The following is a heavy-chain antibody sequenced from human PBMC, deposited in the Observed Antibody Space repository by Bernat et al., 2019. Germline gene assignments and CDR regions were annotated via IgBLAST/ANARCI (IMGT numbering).Heavy chain of an antibody. D-gene: IGHD6-6*01. V-gene: IGHV2-5*02. J-gene: IGHJ2*01. CDR1: GFSLSPSGVG. Sequence: QITLKESGPTLVKPTQTLTLTCTFSGFSLSPSGVGVGWIRQPPGKALEWLALLNWDDDKRYSPSLKSRLTITKDTSKNQVVLTMTNMDPVDTATYYCAILTNIAARGHWYFDLWGRGTLVTVSA. CDR3: AILTNIAARGHWYFDL. CDR2: LNWDDDK.